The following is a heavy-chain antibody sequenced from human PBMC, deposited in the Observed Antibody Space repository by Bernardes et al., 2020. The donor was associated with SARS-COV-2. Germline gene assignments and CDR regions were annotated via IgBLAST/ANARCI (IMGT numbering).Heavy chain of an antibody. V-gene: IGHV3-48*04. CDR3: ARDLGYCTNGVCSP. CDR1: VFTCSSYS. J-gene: IGHJ5*02. CDR2: ISSSSSTI. Sequence: GALRLPYAASVFTCSSYSMNWVRPAPGKGLEWVSYISSSSSTIYYADSVKGRFTISRDNAKNSLYLQMNSLRAEDTAMYYCARDLGYCTNGVCSPWGQGTLVTVSS. D-gene: IGHD2-8*01.